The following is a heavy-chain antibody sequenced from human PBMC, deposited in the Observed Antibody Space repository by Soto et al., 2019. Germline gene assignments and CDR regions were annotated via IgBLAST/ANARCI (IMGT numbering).Heavy chain of an antibody. CDR2: IRSKSYGEGT. V-gene: IGHV3-49*04. Sequence: GGSLRLSCKTSGFNFAGYAMTWVRQAPGKGLEWVGFIRSKSYGEGTDYAASVEGRFFISRDDSKDTVHLQMNNLRTEDTAVYFCTNIAFWGRGTRVTVSS. J-gene: IGHJ4*02. CDR3: TNIAF. CDR1: GFNFAGYA.